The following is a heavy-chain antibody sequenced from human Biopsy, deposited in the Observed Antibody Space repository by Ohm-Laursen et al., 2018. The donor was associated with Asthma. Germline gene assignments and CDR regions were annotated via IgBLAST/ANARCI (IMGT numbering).Heavy chain of an antibody. CDR2: ISVYNGNT. J-gene: IGHJ6*02. V-gene: IGHV1-18*01. CDR1: GYTLNGAG. CDR3: ARAVDYSHYYGIDV. Sequence: SVKVSCKTSGYTLNGAGITWVRQAPGQGLEWMGWISVYNGNTKVAQKLQDRVTMTTDTSTSTAYMELRSLRSDDTAVYFCARAVDYSHYYGIDVWGQGTTVTVS. D-gene: IGHD3-10*01.